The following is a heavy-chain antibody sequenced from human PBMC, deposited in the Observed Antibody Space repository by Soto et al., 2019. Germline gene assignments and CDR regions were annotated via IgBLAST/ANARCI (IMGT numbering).Heavy chain of an antibody. V-gene: IGHV1-69*13. CDR1: GGTFSSYA. J-gene: IGHJ4*02. CDR3: ARDLGGATSFSHDY. Sequence: SVKVSCKASGGTFSSYAISWVRQAPGQGLEWMGGIIPIFGTANYAQKFQGRVTITADESTSTAYMELSSLRSEDTAVYYCARDLGGATSFSHDYWGQGTLVTVSS. CDR2: IIPIFGTA. D-gene: IGHD2-2*01.